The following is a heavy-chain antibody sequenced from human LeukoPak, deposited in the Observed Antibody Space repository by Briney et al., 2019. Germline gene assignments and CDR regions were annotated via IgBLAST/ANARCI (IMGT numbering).Heavy chain of an antibody. Sequence: SETLSLTCAVSGGSISRGGYSWNWIRQPPGKGLEWIGYIYHNGIAYYNPSFKSRVTISVDTSKNQFSLKLSSVTAADTAVYYCARLAARGYYWGQGTLVTVSS. J-gene: IGHJ4*02. CDR1: GGSISRGGYS. D-gene: IGHD6-6*01. V-gene: IGHV4-30-2*01. CDR2: IYHNGIA. CDR3: ARLAARGYY.